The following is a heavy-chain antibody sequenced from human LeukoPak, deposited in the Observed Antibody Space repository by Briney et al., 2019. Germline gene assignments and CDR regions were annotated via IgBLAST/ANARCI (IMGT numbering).Heavy chain of an antibody. CDR1: GITFGSYW. D-gene: IGHD2-2*01. CDR2: ISGDSSYI. V-gene: IGHV3-21*01. J-gene: IGHJ4*02. Sequence: PGGSLRLSCAASGITFGSYWMDWVRQAPGKGLEWVSSISGDSSYIYYTASVEGRFAISRDNTKKSLYLQMNSLRAEDTAVYYCARGIVVVPAATRGHFDYWGQGTLVTVSS. CDR3: ARGIVVVPAATRGHFDY.